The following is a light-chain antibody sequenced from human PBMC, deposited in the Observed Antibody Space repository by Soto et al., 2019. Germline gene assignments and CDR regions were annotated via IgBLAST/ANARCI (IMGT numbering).Light chain of an antibody. J-gene: IGKJ1*01. Sequence: EIVFTQSPGTLSLSPGERATLSCRASQSVSSSYLAWYQQKPGQAPRLLIYGASSRATGIPDRFSGSGSGTDFTLTISRLEPEDFAVYYCHQYGSSAWTFGQGTKVDIK. CDR2: GAS. CDR1: QSVSSSY. CDR3: HQYGSSAWT. V-gene: IGKV3-20*01.